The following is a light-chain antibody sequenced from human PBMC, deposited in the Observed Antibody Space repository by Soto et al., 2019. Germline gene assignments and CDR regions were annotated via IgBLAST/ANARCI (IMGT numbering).Light chain of an antibody. CDR3: QKYGNFWT. CDR2: GAS. V-gene: IGKV3-20*01. J-gene: IGKJ1*01. CDR1: QSVSSTY. Sequence: EIVLTQSPGTLSLSPGERSTLSCRASQSVSSTYLAWYRQKPGQAPGLLLYGASNRASGIPDRFAGSGSGTDFSLTIRRLEPDDFAVYYCQKYGNFWTFGQGTKVDI.